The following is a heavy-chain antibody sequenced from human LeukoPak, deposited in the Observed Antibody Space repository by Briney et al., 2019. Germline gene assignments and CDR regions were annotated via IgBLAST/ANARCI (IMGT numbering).Heavy chain of an antibody. D-gene: IGHD7-27*01. J-gene: IGHJ6*02. Sequence: GGSLRLSCEVSGLIVSDNYMTWVRQAPGKGLEWVSTIYTGGHKYYADSVKGRFTISRDRSFVYLQMSSLRVEDTALYYCAKDVWELGNMAPYGMDVWGQGTTVIVSS. CDR2: IYTGGHK. CDR1: GLIVSDNY. V-gene: IGHV3-53*01. CDR3: AKDVWELGNMAPYGMDV.